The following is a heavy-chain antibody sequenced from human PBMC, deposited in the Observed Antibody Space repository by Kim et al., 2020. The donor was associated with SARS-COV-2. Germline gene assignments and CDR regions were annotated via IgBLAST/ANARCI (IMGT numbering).Heavy chain of an antibody. Sequence: GESLRLSCAASGFIFSSYVMSWVRQAPGKGLEWVSGISNSGGITYYADSETGRFTISRDNSKETLFLQINTRRAEDTALYYCARGGRGRGYWHFDLWGRGTLVSVSS. D-gene: IGHD3-16*01. J-gene: IGHJ2*01. V-gene: IGHV3-23*01. CDR1: GFIFSSYV. CDR2: ISNSGGIT. CDR3: ARGGRGRGYWHFDL.